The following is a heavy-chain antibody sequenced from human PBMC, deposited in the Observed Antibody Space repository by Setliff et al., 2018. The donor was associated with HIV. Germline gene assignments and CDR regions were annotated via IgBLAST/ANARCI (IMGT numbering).Heavy chain of an antibody. Sequence: SETLSLTCAVYGGSFSEYYWSWVRQPPGKGLEWLGEISHSGTTNYNPSLKSRLTISVDTSKKQFSVKLSSVTAADTAVYYCARGGTAAAGYLDNWGQGTPVTVSS. CDR2: ISHSGTT. J-gene: IGHJ4*02. V-gene: IGHV4-34*01. CDR3: ARGGTAAAGYLDN. CDR1: GGSFSEYY. D-gene: IGHD6-13*01.